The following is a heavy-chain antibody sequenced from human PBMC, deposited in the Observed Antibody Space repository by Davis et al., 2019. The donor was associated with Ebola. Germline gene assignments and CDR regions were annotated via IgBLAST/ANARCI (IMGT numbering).Heavy chain of an antibody. V-gene: IGHV3-30-3*01. CDR1: GFTFSSYA. CDR2: ISYDGNNK. CDR3: TKGGLGLIAVGNIKDDAFDV. Sequence: GESLKISCAASGFTFSSYALNWVRQAPGKGLEWVAVISYDGNNKHYADSVKGRFSISRDNSKNTLFLQMNSLRAEDTAVYYCTKGGLGLIAVGNIKDDAFDVWGQGTMVTVSS. D-gene: IGHD6-19*01. J-gene: IGHJ3*01.